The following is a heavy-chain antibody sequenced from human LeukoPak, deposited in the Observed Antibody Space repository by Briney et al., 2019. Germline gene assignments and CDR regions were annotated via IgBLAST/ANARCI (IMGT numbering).Heavy chain of an antibody. J-gene: IGHJ4*02. CDR1: GGSISSGDYY. CDR3: ARARAYRSSWYYFDY. Sequence: SETLSLTCTVSGGSISSGDYYWSWIRPPPGKGLEWIRHTHYSGITYYSPSLKSRLTISVDTSTNQFSLKLSSVTAADTAVYHCARARAYRSSWYYFDYWGQGTLVTVSS. V-gene: IGHV4-30-4*08. CDR2: THYSGIT. D-gene: IGHD6-13*01.